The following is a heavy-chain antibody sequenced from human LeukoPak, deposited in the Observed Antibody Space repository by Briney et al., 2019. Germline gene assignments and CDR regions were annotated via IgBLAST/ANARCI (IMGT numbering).Heavy chain of an antibody. Sequence: GRSLRLSCAASGFTFDDYAMHWVRQAPGKGLEWVSGISWNSGSIGYADSVKGRFTISRDNAKNSLYLQMNSLRAEDTALYYCAKDITRGSLATTLSDYWGQGTLVTVSS. CDR2: ISWNSGSI. V-gene: IGHV3-9*01. CDR1: GFTFDDYA. CDR3: AKDITRGSLATTLSDY. J-gene: IGHJ4*02. D-gene: IGHD5-24*01.